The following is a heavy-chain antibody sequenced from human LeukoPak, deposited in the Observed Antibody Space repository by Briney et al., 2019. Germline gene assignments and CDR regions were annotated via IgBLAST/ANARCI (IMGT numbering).Heavy chain of an antibody. CDR2: ISAYNGNT. V-gene: IGHV1-18*01. CDR1: GGTFSSYA. CDR3: ARDWGYGDSDY. D-gene: IGHD5-18*01. J-gene: IGHJ4*02. Sequence: ASVKVSCKASGGTFSSYAISWVRQATGQGLEWMGWISAYNGNTNYAQKLQGRVTMTTDTSTSTAYMELRSLRSDDTAVYYCARDWGYGDSDYWGQGTLVTVSS.